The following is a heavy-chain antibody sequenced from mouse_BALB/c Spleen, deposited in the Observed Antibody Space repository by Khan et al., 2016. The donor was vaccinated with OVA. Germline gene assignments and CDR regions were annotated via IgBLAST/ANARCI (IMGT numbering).Heavy chain of an antibody. Sequence: EVQLQESGPGLVKPSQSLSLTCTVTGYSITSDYAWNWIRQFPGNQLEWMGYISYSGSTSYNPSLKSRISITRDTSKNQFFLQLNSVTSEDTATDYCARQNYYGYAMDYWGQGTSVTVSS. V-gene: IGHV3-2*02. D-gene: IGHD1-1*01. CDR1: GYSITSDYA. CDR3: ARQNYYGYAMDY. J-gene: IGHJ4*01. CDR2: ISYSGST.